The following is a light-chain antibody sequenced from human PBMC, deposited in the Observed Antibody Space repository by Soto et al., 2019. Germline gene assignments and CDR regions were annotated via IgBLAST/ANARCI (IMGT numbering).Light chain of an antibody. CDR3: QQSYKTPHT. Sequence: EIVLTQSPATLSLSPGERVTLSCRASQSVSSYLAWYQQKLGQAPRLLIYDASNRATGIPARFSGSGSGTDFTLTISSLEPEDFATYYCQQSYKTPHTFGQGTKLETK. J-gene: IGKJ2*01. CDR1: QSVSSY. V-gene: IGKV3-11*01. CDR2: DAS.